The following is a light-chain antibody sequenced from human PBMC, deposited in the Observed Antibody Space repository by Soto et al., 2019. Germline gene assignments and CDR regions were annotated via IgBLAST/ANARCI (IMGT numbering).Light chain of an antibody. V-gene: IGKV3D-20*02. Sequence: EIVLTQSPGTLSLAPGERATLPCRAGQSLHTKYFTWYQQRPGQAPRLLIYGGSNRATGIPDRFSGSGSGTDFTLTISRLEPEDFAVYYCQHRMNWPLTFGQGTRLEIK. CDR1: QSLHTKY. CDR3: QHRMNWPLT. CDR2: GGS. J-gene: IGKJ5*01.